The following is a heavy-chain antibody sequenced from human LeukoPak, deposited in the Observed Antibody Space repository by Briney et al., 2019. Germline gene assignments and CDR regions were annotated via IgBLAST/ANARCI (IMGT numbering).Heavy chain of an antibody. CDR2: INPSGGST. J-gene: IGHJ4*02. D-gene: IGHD2-2*01. CDR1: GYTFTSYY. V-gene: IGHV1-46*01. CDR3: ARSVAPAAIKGNYFDY. Sequence: GASVKVSCKASGYTFTSYYMHWVRQAPGQGLEWMGMINPSGGSTSYAQKFQGRVTMTRDMSTSTVYMELSSLRSEDTAVYYCARSVAPAAIKGNYFDYWGQGTLVTVSS.